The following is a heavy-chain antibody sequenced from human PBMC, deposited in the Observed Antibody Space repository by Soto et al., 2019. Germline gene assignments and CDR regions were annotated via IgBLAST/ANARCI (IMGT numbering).Heavy chain of an antibody. CDR1: GGSISSGGYY. Sequence: QVQLQESGPGLVKPSQTLSLTYTVSGGSISSGGYYWSWIRQHPGKGLEWIGYIYYSGSTYYNPSLKSRVTISVDTSKDQFSLKLSSVTAADTAVYYCARDFTDSSGPTLGMGVWGQGTTVTVSS. CDR2: IYYSGST. V-gene: IGHV4-31*03. D-gene: IGHD6-19*01. CDR3: ARDFTDSSGPTLGMGV. J-gene: IGHJ6*02.